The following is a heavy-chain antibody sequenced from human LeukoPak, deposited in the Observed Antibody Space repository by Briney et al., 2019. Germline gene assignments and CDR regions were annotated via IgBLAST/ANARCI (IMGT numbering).Heavy chain of an antibody. V-gene: IGHV4-61*01. D-gene: IGHD6-19*01. J-gene: IGHJ4*02. CDR1: GYSISSAYY. Sequence: SETLSLTCTVSGYSISSAYYWSWIRQPPGKGLEWIGYIYYSGSTNYNPSLKSRVTISVDTSKNQFSLKLSSVTAADTAVYYCARVGLRYSSGWYYFDYWGQGTLVTVSS. CDR3: ARVGLRYSSGWYYFDY. CDR2: IYYSGST.